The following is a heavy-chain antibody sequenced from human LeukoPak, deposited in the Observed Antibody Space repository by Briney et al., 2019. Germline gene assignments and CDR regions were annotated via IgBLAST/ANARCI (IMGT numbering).Heavy chain of an antibody. D-gene: IGHD3-22*01. CDR2: IIPILGIA. CDR3: ARGSSGYYRTDFQH. CDR1: GGTFSSYA. V-gene: IGHV1-69*04. J-gene: IGHJ1*01. Sequence: SVKVSCKASGGTFSSYAISWVRQAPGQGLEWVGRIIPILGIANYAQKFQGRVTITADKSTSTAYMELSSLRSEDTAVYYCARGSSGYYRTDFQHWGQGTLVTVSS.